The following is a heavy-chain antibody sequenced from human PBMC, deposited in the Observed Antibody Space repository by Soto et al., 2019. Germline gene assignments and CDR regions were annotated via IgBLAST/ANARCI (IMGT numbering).Heavy chain of an antibody. CDR3: ARGVSAGVDY. Sequence: XGTLSLTCTVSGVSITTTSYYWGWIRQPPGKGLEWIGSVYFSGTTYYNPSLKSRVTISVDTSKNHFSLRLSSVTAADTAIYYCARGVSAGVDYWGQGTLVTVSS. V-gene: IGHV4-39*02. J-gene: IGHJ4*02. CDR1: GVSITTTSYY. D-gene: IGHD1-26*01. CDR2: VYFSGTT.